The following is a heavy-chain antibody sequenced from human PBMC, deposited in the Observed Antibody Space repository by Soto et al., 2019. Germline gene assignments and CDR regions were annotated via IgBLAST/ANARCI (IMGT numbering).Heavy chain of an antibody. CDR3: ARDSGAKLSSS. CDR1: GGTFSSYR. CDR2: IVPIYRTA. D-gene: IGHD6-13*01. J-gene: IGHJ4*02. V-gene: IGHV1-69*01. Sequence: QVQRVQSGAEVKKPGSSVKVCCKASGGTFSSYRINWVRQAPGQGRGWVGGIVPIYRTADYAQQFQGRVTIAADESARTAYMELRSLKSQDTAVYYCARDSGAKLSSSWGQGTLVTVSS.